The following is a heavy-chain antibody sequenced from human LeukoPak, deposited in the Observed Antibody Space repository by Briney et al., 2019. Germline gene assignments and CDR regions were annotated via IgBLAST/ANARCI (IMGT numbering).Heavy chain of an antibody. V-gene: IGHV4-30-4*08. CDR3: ARRRGVLRFFNMDV. J-gene: IGHJ6*03. CDR1: GGSISSGDYY. CDR2: IYYSGST. Sequence: PSQTLSLTCTVSGGSISSGDYYWSWIRQPPGKGLEWIGYIYYSGSTYYNPSLKSRVTISVDTSKNQFSLKLSSVTAADTAVYYCARRRGVLRFFNMDVWGKGTTVTVSS. D-gene: IGHD3-3*01.